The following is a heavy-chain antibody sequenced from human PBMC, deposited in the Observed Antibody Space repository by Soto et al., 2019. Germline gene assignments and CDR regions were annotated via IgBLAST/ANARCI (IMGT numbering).Heavy chain of an antibody. J-gene: IGHJ5*02. CDR3: ARHERDTAMVRPRDWFDP. D-gene: IGHD5-18*01. CDR2: IYYSGST. Sequence: QLQLQESGPGLVKPSETLSLTCTVSGGSISSSSYYWGWIRQPPGKGLEWIGSIYYSGSTYYNPSLKSRVTISVDTSKNQFSLKLSSVTAADTAVYYCARHERDTAMVRPRDWFDPWGQGTLVTVSS. CDR1: GGSISSSSYY. V-gene: IGHV4-39*01.